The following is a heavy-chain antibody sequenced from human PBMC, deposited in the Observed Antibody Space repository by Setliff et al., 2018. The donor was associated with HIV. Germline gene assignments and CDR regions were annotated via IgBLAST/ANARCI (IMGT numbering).Heavy chain of an antibody. CDR2: INASGDKT. CDR1: GFNFTNYY. V-gene: IGHV1-46*03. CDR3: GRDYRSWIRAIGY. Sequence: ASVKVSCKASGFNFTNYYIHWVRQAPREGLEWVGVINASGDKTNYAQKFQGRLIITKDTSTSTVYMELSSLRSDDTAVYYCGRDYRSWIRAIGYWGQGTQVTVSS. D-gene: IGHD5-12*01. J-gene: IGHJ4*02.